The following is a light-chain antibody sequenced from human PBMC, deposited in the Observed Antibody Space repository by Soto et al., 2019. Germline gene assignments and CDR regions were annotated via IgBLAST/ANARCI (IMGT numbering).Light chain of an antibody. CDR1: QGISSY. J-gene: IGKJ5*01. V-gene: IGKV1-8*01. CDR3: QQYYSYTPVT. Sequence: AIRMTQSPSSFSESTGDRVTITCRASQGISSYLAWYQQKPGKAPKLLIYAASTLQSGVPSRFSGSGSGTDFTLTISCLQSEDFATYYCQQYYSYTPVTFGQGTRLEIK. CDR2: AAS.